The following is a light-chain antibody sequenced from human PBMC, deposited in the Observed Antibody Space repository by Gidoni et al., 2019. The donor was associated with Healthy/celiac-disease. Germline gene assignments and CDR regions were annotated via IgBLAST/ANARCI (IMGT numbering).Light chain of an antibody. CDR1: QSISSW. CDR2: DAS. CDR3: QQYNSYPWT. J-gene: IGKJ1*01. V-gene: IGKV1-5*01. Sequence: GDRVTITCRASQSISSWLAWYQQKPGKAPKLLIYDASSLESGAPSRFSGSGSGTEFTLTISSLQPDDFATYYCQQYNSYPWTFGQXTKVEIK.